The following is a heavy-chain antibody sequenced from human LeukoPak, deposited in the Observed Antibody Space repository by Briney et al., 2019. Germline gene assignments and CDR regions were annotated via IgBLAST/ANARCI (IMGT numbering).Heavy chain of an antibody. CDR1: GGSFSGYY. Sequence: PSETLSLTCAVYGGSFSGYYWSWIRQPPGKGLEWIGEINHSGSTNYNPSLKSRVTISVDTSKNQFSLKLSSVTAADTAVYYCASTVKDIVVVPAAGWFDPWGQGTLVTVSS. CDR3: ASTVKDIVVVPAAGWFDP. J-gene: IGHJ5*02. CDR2: INHSGST. V-gene: IGHV4-34*01. D-gene: IGHD2-2*01.